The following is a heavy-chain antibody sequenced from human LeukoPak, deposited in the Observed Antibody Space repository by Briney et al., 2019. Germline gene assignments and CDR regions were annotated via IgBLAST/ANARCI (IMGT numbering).Heavy chain of an antibody. CDR3: ARGIAAGFDY. CDR1: GYTFTSYD. Sequence: ASVKVSYKASGYTFTSYDINWVRQATGQGLEWMGWMNPNSGNTGYAQKFQGRVTFTRNTSGSTAYMELSSLRSEDTAVYYCARGIAAGFDYWGQGTLVTVSS. D-gene: IGHD6-25*01. J-gene: IGHJ4*02. CDR2: MNPNSGNT. V-gene: IGHV1-8*03.